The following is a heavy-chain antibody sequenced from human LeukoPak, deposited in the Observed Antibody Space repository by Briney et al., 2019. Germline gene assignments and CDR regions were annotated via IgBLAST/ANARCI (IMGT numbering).Heavy chain of an antibody. CDR2: MNPNSGNT. Sequence: GASVKVSCKASGYTFTSYDINWVRQATGQGLEWMGWMNPNSGNTGYAQKFQGRVTMTRNTSISTAYMELSSLRSEDTAVYYRARGFKIAAAGTICGYWGQGTLVTVSS. V-gene: IGHV1-8*01. D-gene: IGHD6-13*01. J-gene: IGHJ4*02. CDR1: GYTFTSYD. CDR3: ARGFKIAAAGTICGY.